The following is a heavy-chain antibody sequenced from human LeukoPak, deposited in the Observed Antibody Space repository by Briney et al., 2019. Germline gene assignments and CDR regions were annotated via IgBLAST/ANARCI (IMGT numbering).Heavy chain of an antibody. D-gene: IGHD1-26*01. J-gene: IGHJ4*02. CDR1: GFTVGSNY. Sequence: GGSLRLSCAASGFTVGSNYMSWVRQAPGKGLEWVSVIYSGGSTYYADSVKGRFTISRDNSKNTLYLQMNSLRAEDTAVYYCARDMRRELVFDYWGQGTLVTVSS. CDR3: ARDMRRELVFDY. CDR2: IYSGGST. V-gene: IGHV3-66*01.